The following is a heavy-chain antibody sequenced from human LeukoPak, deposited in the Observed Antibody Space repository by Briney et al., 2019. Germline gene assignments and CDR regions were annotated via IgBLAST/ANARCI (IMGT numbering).Heavy chain of an antibody. D-gene: IGHD2-15*01. Sequence: PGGSLRLSCAASGFTFSNYWVHWVRQAPRKGLVWVSRISTDGYTTDYADFVQGRFTASRDNTKNTWSLEMNSLRAEDTAVYYCVVGGSPGYWGQGTLVTVSS. CDR2: ISTDGYTT. V-gene: IGHV3-74*01. CDR3: VVGGSPGY. J-gene: IGHJ4*02. CDR1: GFTFSNYW.